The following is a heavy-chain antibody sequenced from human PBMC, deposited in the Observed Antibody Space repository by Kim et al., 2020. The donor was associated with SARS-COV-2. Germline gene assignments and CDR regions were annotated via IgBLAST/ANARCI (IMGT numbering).Heavy chain of an antibody. D-gene: IGHD2-2*01. Sequence: SVKVSCKASGGTFSSYAISWVRQAPGQGLEWMGRIIPILGRANYAQKFQGRVTITADKSTSTDYMELSSLRSEDTAVYYCAREFCSSTSCYYALSCMDVWGQGTTVTVSS. V-gene: IGHV1-69*04. CDR3: AREFCSSTSCYYALSCMDV. J-gene: IGHJ6*02. CDR1: GGTFSSYA. CDR2: IIPILGRA.